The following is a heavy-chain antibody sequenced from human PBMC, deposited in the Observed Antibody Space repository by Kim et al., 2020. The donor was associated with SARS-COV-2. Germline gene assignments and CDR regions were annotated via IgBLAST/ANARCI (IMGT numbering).Heavy chain of an antibody. CDR1: GFTFSDYY. J-gene: IGHJ6*02. Sequence: GGSLRLSCAASGFTFSDYYMSWIRQAPGKGLEWVSYISSSGSTIYYADSVKGRFTISRDNAKNSLYLQMNSLRAEDTAVYYCARDLIETWNLGTSYYYYGMDVWAKGPRSPSP. CDR2: ISSSGSTI. D-gene: IGHD3-16*01. V-gene: IGHV3-11*01. CDR3: ARDLIETWNLGTSYYYYGMDV.